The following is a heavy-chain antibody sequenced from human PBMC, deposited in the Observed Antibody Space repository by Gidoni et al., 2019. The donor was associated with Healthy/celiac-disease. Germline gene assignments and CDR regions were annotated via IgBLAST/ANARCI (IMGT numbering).Heavy chain of an antibody. D-gene: IGHD2-15*01. CDR3: ARGMPCSGGSCFIDY. J-gene: IGHJ4*02. CDR2: INAGNGNT. CDR1: GYTFTSYA. V-gene: IGHV1-3*01. Sequence: QVQLVQSGAEVQKPGASVKVSCKASGYTFTSYAMHWVRQAPGQRLEWMGWINAGNGNTKYSQKFQGRVTITRDTSASTAYMELSSLRSEDTAVYYCARGMPCSGGSCFIDYWGQGTLVTVSS.